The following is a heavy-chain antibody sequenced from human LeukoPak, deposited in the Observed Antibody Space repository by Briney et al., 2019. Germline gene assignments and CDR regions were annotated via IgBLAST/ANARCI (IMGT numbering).Heavy chain of an antibody. V-gene: IGHV1-69*05. D-gene: IGHD5-24*01. CDR2: IIPIFGTA. CDR3: ARMDGYNRIFDY. J-gene: IGHJ4*02. Sequence: SVKVSCKASGGTFSSYAISWVRQAPGQGLEWMGGIIPIFGTANYAQKFQGRVTITTDASTSTAYMELSSLRSEDTAVYYCARMDGYNRIFDYWGQGTLVTVSS. CDR1: GGTFSSYA.